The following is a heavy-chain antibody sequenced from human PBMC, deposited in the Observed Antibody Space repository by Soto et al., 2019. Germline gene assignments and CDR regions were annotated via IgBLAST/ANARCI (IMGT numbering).Heavy chain of an antibody. CDR2: IYYSGST. D-gene: IGHD2-8*02. V-gene: IGHV4-31*03. CDR3: ARVPQSGRITGPPILSNWFDP. Sequence: SETLSLTCTVSGGSISSGGYYWSWIRQHPGEGLEWIGYIYYSGSTYYNPSLKSRVTISVDTSKNQFSLKLSSVTAADTAVYYCARVPQSGRITGPPILSNWFDPWGQGTLVTVSS. J-gene: IGHJ5*02. CDR1: GGSISSGGYY.